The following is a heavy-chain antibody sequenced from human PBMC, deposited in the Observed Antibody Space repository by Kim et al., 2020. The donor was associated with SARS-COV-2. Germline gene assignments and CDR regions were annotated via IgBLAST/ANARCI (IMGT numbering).Heavy chain of an antibody. CDR1: GGSFSGYY. CDR2: INHSGST. J-gene: IGHJ4*02. Sequence: SETLSLTCAVYGGSFSGYYWSWIRQPPGKGLEWIGEINHSGSTNYNPSLKSRVTISVDTSKNQFSLKLSSVTAADTAVYYCARGLRRGYSYGPKKLIFDYWGQGTLVTVSS. D-gene: IGHD5-18*01. V-gene: IGHV4-34*01. CDR3: ARGLRRGYSYGPKKLIFDY.